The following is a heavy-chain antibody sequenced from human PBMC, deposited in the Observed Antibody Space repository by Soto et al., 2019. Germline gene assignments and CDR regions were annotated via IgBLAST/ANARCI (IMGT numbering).Heavy chain of an antibody. D-gene: IGHD3-10*01. J-gene: IGHJ4*02. CDR3: ARGYYYGSGSQYYFDY. V-gene: IGHV4-30-4*01. Sequence: SETLSLTCTVSGGSISSGDYYWSWIRQPPGKGPEWIGYIYYSGSTYYNPSLKSRVTISVDTSKNQFSLKLSSVTAADTVVYYCARGYYYGSGSQYYFDYWGQGTLVTVSS. CDR1: GGSISSGDYY. CDR2: IYYSGST.